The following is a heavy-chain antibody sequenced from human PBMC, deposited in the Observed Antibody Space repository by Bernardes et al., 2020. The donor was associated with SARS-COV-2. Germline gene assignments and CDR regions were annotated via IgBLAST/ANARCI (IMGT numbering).Heavy chain of an antibody. D-gene: IGHD1-26*01. V-gene: IGHV5-51*01. Sequence: GESLKISCKGSGYSFTSYWIGWVRQMPGKGLEWMGIIYPGDSDTRYSPSFQGQVTISADKSISTAYLQWSSLKASDTAMYYCARYSVRLWPNNYYYYYGMDVWGQGTTVTVSS. CDR3: ARYSVRLWPNNYYYYYGMDV. J-gene: IGHJ6*02. CDR1: GYSFTSYW. CDR2: IYPGDSDT.